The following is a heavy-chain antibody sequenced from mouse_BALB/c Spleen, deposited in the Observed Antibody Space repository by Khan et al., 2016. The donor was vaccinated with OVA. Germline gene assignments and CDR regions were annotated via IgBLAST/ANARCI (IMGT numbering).Heavy chain of an antibody. CDR2: ISSGGDNT. Sequence: EVELVESGGGLVMPGGSLKLSCAASGFTFSSYTMSWVRQTPEKRLEWVATISSGGDNTYYPDSVKGRFTISRDNAKNNLYLQMSSLRSEDTALYYCARSNYGAFAYWCQGTLVTVSA. CDR1: GFTFSSYT. J-gene: IGHJ3*01. CDR3: ARSNYGAFAY. D-gene: IGHD1-1*02. V-gene: IGHV5-9*03.